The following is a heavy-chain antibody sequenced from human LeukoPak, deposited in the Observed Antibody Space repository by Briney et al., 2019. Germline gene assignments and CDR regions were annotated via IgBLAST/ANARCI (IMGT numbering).Heavy chain of an antibody. D-gene: IGHD1-26*01. CDR1: GGSFSGYY. J-gene: IGHJ6*02. V-gene: IGHV4-34*01. Sequence: SETLSLTCAVYGGSFSGYYWSWIRQPPGKGLEWIGEINHSGSTNYNPSLKSRVTISVDTSKNQFSLKLSSVTAADTAVYYRARVGGSYWVDYYYGMDVWGQGTTVTVSS. CDR3: ARVGGSYWVDYYYGMDV. CDR2: INHSGST.